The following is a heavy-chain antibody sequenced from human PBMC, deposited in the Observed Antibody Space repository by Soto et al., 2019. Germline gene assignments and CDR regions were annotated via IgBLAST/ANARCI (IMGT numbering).Heavy chain of an antibody. D-gene: IGHD3-22*01. V-gene: IGHV1-69*01. Sequence: QEQLVQSGAEVKKPGSSVKVSCKASGGLFSSYPISWVRQVPGPGLEWMGGVIPVFQTAYYTQRFQGRDTITADESTNTAYMDLSSLRSEDTAIYYCARGGSGYAWFNEFWGQGTLVTVSS. CDR2: VIPVFQTA. J-gene: IGHJ4*02. CDR3: ARGGSGYAWFNEF. CDR1: GGLFSSYP.